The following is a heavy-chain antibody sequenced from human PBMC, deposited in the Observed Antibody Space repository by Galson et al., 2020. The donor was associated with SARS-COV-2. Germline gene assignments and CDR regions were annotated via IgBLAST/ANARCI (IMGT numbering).Heavy chain of an antibody. D-gene: IGHD2-2*01. J-gene: IGHJ6*02. V-gene: IGHV4-59*01. CDR2: IYYSGST. CDR1: GGSISSYY. Sequence: SETLSLTCTVSGGSISSYYWSWIRQPPGKGLEWIGYIYYSGSTNYNPSLKSRVTISVDTSKNQFSLKLSSVTAADTAVYYCARDSGRYCSSTSCYYYGMDVWGQGTTVTVSS. CDR3: ARDSGRYCSSTSCYYYGMDV.